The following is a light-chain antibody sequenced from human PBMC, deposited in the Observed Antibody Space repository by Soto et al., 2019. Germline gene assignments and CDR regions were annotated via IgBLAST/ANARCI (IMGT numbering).Light chain of an antibody. CDR3: ETWYSNTHKV. V-gene: IGLV4-60*02. J-gene: IGLJ3*02. CDR2: LDRSGSY. CDR1: SGHSTYI. Sequence: QSVLTQSSSASASLGSSVKLTCILSSGHSTYIIAWHQQQPGKAPRFLMTLDRSGSYNRGSGVPDRFSGSSAGADRYLTISNLQFEDEGDYYCETWYSNTHKVFGGGTKVTVL.